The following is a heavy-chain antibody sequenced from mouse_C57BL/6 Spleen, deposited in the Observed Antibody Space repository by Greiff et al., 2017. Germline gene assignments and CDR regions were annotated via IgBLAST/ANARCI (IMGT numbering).Heavy chain of an antibody. CDR2: IDPETGGT. D-gene: IGHD1-1*01. J-gene: IGHJ2*01. Sequence: QVQLQQSGAELVRPGASVTLSCKASGYTFTDYEMHWVKQTPVHGLEWIGAIDPETGGTAYNQKFKGKAILTADKSSSTAYMELRSLTSEDSAVYYCTRPSHYYGSSYPDYWGQGTTRTVSS. V-gene: IGHV1-15*01. CDR1: GYTFTDYE. CDR3: TRPSHYYGSSYPDY.